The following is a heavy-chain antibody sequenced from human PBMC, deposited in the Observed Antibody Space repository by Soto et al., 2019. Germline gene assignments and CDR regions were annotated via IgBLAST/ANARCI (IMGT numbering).Heavy chain of an antibody. CDR3: VHRRIVPAAPQIDY. CDR2: TYWNDDK. Sequence: QITLKETGPTLVKPTQTLTLTCSFSGFSRSTSGEGVGWIRQPPGKALEWLAITYWNDDKRYSPSPRIRTTIPEHTTKNPVVLTMTTMDPVDTATYYGVHRRIVPAAPQIDYWGKGPLVTVSS. D-gene: IGHD2-2*01. V-gene: IGHV2-5*01. J-gene: IGHJ4*02. CDR1: GFSRSTSGEG.